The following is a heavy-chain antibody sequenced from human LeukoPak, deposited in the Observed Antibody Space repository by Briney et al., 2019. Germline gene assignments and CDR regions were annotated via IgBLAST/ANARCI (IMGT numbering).Heavy chain of an antibody. Sequence: PSETLSLTCGVSGGSITNTNYWTWVRQPPGKGLEWIGEVNLQGSTNYNPSLKSRVTISVDTSKNQFSLKLNSVTAADTAVYYCARKNVADYGGNWYFDLWGRGTLVTVSS. CDR2: VNLQGST. D-gene: IGHD4-23*01. J-gene: IGHJ2*01. CDR1: GGSITNTNY. CDR3: ARKNVADYGGNWYFDL. V-gene: IGHV4-4*02.